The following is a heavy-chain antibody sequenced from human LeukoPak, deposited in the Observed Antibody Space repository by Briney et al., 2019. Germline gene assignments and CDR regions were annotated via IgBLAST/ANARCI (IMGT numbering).Heavy chain of an antibody. CDR1: GFTFSSYW. D-gene: IGHD3-16*02. CDR2: IKQDGSEK. J-gene: IGHJ4*02. Sequence: PGGSLRLSCAASGFTFSSYWMSWVRQAPGKGLEWVANIKQDGSEKYYVDSAKGRFTISRDNAKNSLYLQMNSLRAEDTAVYYCARGMITFGGVIVATYYFDYWGQGTLVTVSS. V-gene: IGHV3-7*01. CDR3: ARGMITFGGVIVATYYFDY.